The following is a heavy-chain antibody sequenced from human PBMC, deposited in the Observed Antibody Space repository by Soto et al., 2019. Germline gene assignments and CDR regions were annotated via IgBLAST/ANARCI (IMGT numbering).Heavy chain of an antibody. V-gene: IGHV4-59*01. CDR3: ARDLCGYYGTDCYPLYV. CDR2: MYNTGST. J-gene: IGHJ6*02. CDR1: GGSISGDY. D-gene: IGHD2-21*02. Sequence: PSETLSLTCTVSGGSISGDYWSWIRQPPGKGLEWIGYMYNTGSTVYNPSFKSRVTISVDTSKNQFSLKLNSVTAADTAVYYCARDLCGYYGTDCYPLYVWGQGTTVTVSS.